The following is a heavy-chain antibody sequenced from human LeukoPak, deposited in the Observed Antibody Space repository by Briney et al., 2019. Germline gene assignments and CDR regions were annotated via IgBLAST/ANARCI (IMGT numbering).Heavy chain of an antibody. CDR2: ISWDGGST. V-gene: IGHV3-43*01. Sequence: GGSLRLSCAASGFTFDDYTMHWVRQAPGKGLEWVSHISWDGGSTYYADSVKGRFTISRDNSKNSLYLQMNSLRTEDTALYYCAKQSSSWEETGYYSGVSGLDYWWEGTLVTVSS. CDR1: GFTFDDYT. CDR3: AKQSSSWEETGYYSGVSGLDY. J-gene: IGHJ4*02. D-gene: IGHD3-9*01.